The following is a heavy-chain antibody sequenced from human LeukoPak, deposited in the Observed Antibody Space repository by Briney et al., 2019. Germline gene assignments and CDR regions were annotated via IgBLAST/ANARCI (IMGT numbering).Heavy chain of an antibody. Sequence: GASVKVSCRASGGTFSSYAISWVRQAPGQGLEWMGRIIPIFGIANYAQKFQGRVTITADKSTSTAYMELSSLRSEDTAVYYCARGRYYGSGGYYYNWFDPWGQGTLVTVSS. J-gene: IGHJ5*02. V-gene: IGHV1-69*04. CDR1: GGTFSSYA. CDR3: ARGRYYGSGGYYYNWFDP. D-gene: IGHD3-10*01. CDR2: IIPIFGIA.